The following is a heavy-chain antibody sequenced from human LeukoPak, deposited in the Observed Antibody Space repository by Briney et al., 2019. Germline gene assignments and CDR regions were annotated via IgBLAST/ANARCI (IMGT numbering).Heavy chain of an antibody. V-gene: IGHV1-2*02. CDR2: INPNSGGT. Sequence: ASVKVSCKASGYTFTGYYMHWVRQAPGQGLDWMGWINPNSGGTNYAQKFQGRVTMTRDTSISTAYMELSRLRSDDTAVYYCARAPTYGYYGSGRHDWFDPWGQGTLVTVSS. CDR1: GYTFTGYY. J-gene: IGHJ5*02. D-gene: IGHD3-10*01. CDR3: ARAPTYGYYGSGRHDWFDP.